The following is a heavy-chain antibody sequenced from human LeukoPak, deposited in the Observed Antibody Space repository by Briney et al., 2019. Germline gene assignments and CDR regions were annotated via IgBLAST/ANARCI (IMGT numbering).Heavy chain of an antibody. CDR3: AHYGDYRFTHYFDY. D-gene: IGHD4-17*01. CDR1: GFLLTTTGVG. Sequence: SGLTLVNPTQTLTLTCTFSGFLLTTTGVGVGWIRQTPGKALEWLALIYWNNDNRYSPSLRSRLTIIKDTSKNLVVLIMANMNPADTATYHCAHYGDYRFTHYFDYWGQGTPVTVSS. CDR2: IYWNNDN. V-gene: IGHV2-5*01. J-gene: IGHJ4*02.